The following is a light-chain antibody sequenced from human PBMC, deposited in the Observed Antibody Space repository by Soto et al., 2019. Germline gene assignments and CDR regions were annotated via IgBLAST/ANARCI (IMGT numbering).Light chain of an antibody. J-gene: IGLJ3*02. CDR3: SSYTTSSTWG. CDR1: SSDVGGYNY. CDR2: GVS. Sequence: QSVLTQPASVSGSPGQSITISCTGTSSDVGGYNYVSWYQQHPGKAPKLMIYGVSNRPSGVSTRFSGSKSGNTASLTISGLQAEDEADYYGSSYTTSSTWGFGGGTQLTVL. V-gene: IGLV2-14*01.